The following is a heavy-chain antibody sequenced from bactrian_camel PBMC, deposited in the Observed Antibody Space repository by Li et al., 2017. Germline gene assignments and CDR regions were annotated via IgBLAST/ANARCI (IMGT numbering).Heavy chain of an antibody. Sequence: HVQLVESGGGLVQPGGSLRLSCAASELTYCMAWFRQAPGKEREGVASIDNDGDGNTKYADSTKGRFTISKDNAKNTLYLQMNSLEPEDTAMYYCAADLYFTGCSGGVFSSMGYDPWGQGTQVTVS. CDR3: AADLYFTGCSGGVFSSMGYDP. J-gene: IGHJ4*01. V-gene: IGHV3S26*01. CDR1: ELTYC. D-gene: IGHD5*01. CDR2: IDNDGDGNT.